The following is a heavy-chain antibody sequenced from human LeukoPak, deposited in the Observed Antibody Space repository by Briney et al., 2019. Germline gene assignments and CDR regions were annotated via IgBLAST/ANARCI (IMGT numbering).Heavy chain of an antibody. Sequence: GGSLRLSCAASGFTFSHHYMSWIRQAPGKGLEWVSLISGDGDTTSYADSVKGRFTISRDNSENSLNLQMKSLRSEDTALYYCAKARRSGTHYSDFDFWGRGTLVTVSS. CDR3: AKARRSGTHYSDFDF. CDR2: ISGDGDTT. D-gene: IGHD3-10*01. J-gene: IGHJ4*02. V-gene: IGHV3-43*02. CDR1: GFTFSHHY.